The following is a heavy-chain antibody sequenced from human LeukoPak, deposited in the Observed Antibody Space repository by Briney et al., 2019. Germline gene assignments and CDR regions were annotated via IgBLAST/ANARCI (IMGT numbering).Heavy chain of an antibody. V-gene: IGHV1-2*02. J-gene: IGHJ4*02. CDR3: ARANFLYCSSTTCLFDY. CDR1: GYTFTNY. Sequence: ASVKVSCKASGYTFTNYMHWVRQAPGPGFEWMGWINPNDGDTNCAQKFQGRVTMTRDTSISTAHMEVSRLRSDDTAVYYCARANFLYCSSTTCLFDYWGQGTLVTVSS. D-gene: IGHD2-2*01. CDR2: INPNDGDT.